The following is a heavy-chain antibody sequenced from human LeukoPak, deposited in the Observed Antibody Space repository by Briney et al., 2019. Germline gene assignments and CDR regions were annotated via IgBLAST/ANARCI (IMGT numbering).Heavy chain of an antibody. V-gene: IGHV4-30-2*01. Sequence: SQTLSLTCTVSGGSISSGGYYWSWIRQPPGKGLEWIGYIYHSGSTNYNPSLKSRVTTSVDKSKNQFSLKLSSVTAADTAVYYCARDRRYCSGGSCYGYYYYGMDVWGQGTTVTVSS. CDR1: GGSISSGGYY. CDR2: IYHSGST. J-gene: IGHJ6*02. D-gene: IGHD2-15*01. CDR3: ARDRRYCSGGSCYGYYYYGMDV.